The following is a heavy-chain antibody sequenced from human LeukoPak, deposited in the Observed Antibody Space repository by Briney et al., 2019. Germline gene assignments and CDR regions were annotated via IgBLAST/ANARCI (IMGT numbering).Heavy chain of an antibody. J-gene: IGHJ6*03. Sequence: ASVKVSCKVSGYTLTELSMHWVRQAPGKGLEWMGGFDPEDGETIYAQKFQGRVTMTEDTSTDTAYMELSSLRSEDTAVYYCATRDIITPRTIRDYHYYYYMDVWGKGTTVTISS. CDR1: GYTLTELS. CDR2: FDPEDGET. D-gene: IGHD4-23*01. V-gene: IGHV1-24*01. CDR3: ATRDIITPRTIRDYHYYYYMDV.